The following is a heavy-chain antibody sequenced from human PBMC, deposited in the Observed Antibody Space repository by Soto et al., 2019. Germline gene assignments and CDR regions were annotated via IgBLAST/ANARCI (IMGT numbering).Heavy chain of an antibody. CDR3: AKWNGGFDS. J-gene: IGHJ4*02. CDR1: GFTFSSYG. D-gene: IGHD3-16*01. CDR2: ISYDGSYK. Sequence: QVQLVESGGGVVQPGRSLRLSCAASGFTFSSYGMHWVRQAPGKGLEWVAVISYDGSYKYYADSVKGRFTISRDNSKNTLYLQMYSLRAEDTAVYYCAKWNGGFDSWGQGTLVTVSS. V-gene: IGHV3-30*18.